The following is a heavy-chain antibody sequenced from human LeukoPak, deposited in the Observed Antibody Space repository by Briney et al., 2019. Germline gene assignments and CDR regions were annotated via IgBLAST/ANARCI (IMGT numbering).Heavy chain of an antibody. CDR1: GYTFTSYY. Sequence: ASVKVSCKASGYTFTSYYMHWVRQAPGQGLEWKGIINPSGGSTSYAQKFQGRVTMTWDTSTSTVYMELSSLRSEDTAVYFCARYGHSPFFDYWGQGTLVIVSS. J-gene: IGHJ4*02. V-gene: IGHV1-46*01. CDR2: INPSGGST. D-gene: IGHD4-17*01. CDR3: ARYGHSPFFDY.